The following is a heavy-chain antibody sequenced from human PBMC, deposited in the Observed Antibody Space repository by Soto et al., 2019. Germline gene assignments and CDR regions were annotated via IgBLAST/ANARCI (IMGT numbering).Heavy chain of an antibody. CDR2: ISYDGSNK. CDR3: AKGSYFDY. CDR1: GFTFSSYG. J-gene: IGHJ4*02. V-gene: IGHV3-30*18. Sequence: GGSLRLSCAASGFTFSSYGMHWVRQAPGKGLEWVAVISYDGSNKYYADSVKGRFTISRDNSKNTLYLQMNSLRAEDTAVYYCAKGSYFDYWGQGTLVTVSS.